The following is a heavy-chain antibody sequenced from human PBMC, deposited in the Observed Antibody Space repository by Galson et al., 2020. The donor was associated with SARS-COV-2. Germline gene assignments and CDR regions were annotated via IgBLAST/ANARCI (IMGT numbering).Heavy chain of an antibody. J-gene: IGHJ2*01. CDR1: GASISSGLYY. D-gene: IGHD4-17*01. Sequence: ETSETLSLTCSVSGASISSGLYYWSWFRQTPEKGLEWIGYISYTGNTKYNPSLKSRLTISVDTSKNQFSLKLSPVTAADTAVVYCARGTPRLGVDLWGRGTLVTVSS. CDR2: ISYTGNT. V-gene: IGHV4-30-4*01. CDR3: ARGTPRLGVDL.